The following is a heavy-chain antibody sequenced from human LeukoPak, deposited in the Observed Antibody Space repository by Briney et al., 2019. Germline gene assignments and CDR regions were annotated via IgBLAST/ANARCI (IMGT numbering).Heavy chain of an antibody. Sequence: PGGSLRLSCAASGFTFSSYEMNWVRQAPGKGLEWVSHISSSGSTIYYADSVEGRFTISRDNAKNSLYLQMNSPRAEDTAVYYCATPNYYDSSGFFEHWGQGTLVTVSS. D-gene: IGHD3-22*01. V-gene: IGHV3-48*03. CDR2: ISSSGSTI. CDR3: ATPNYYDSSGFFEH. J-gene: IGHJ1*01. CDR1: GFTFSSYE.